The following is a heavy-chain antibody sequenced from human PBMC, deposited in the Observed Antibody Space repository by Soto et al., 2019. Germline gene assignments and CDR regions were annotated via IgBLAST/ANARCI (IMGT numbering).Heavy chain of an antibody. CDR1: GFPFGRSA. J-gene: IGHJ4*02. CDR3: ATPDCRGAACYPPG. V-gene: IGHV3-23*01. CDR2: IISDTART. D-gene: IGHD2-15*01. Sequence: EVQLLESGGGLVQPGGSLRLSCAASGFPFGRSAMSWVRQAPGMGLEWVSTIISDTARTHYADSVKGRFTISRDTSNNTMFLQMNSLRAAVTAVYYCATPDCRGAACYPPGWGQGALVTVSS.